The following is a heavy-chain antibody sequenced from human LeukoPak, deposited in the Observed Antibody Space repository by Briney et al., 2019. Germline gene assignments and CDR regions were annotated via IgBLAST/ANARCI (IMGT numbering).Heavy chain of an antibody. Sequence: ASVKVSCKASGYTFTGYYMHWVRQAPGQGLEWMGIINPGGGSTSFAQKFQGRLTMTRDTSTSTVYMELSSLRSEDTAVYYCARDTDTSDTIPHYWGQGTLVTVFS. D-gene: IGHD3-22*01. CDR3: ARDTDTSDTIPHY. CDR2: INPGGGST. J-gene: IGHJ4*02. V-gene: IGHV1-46*01. CDR1: GYTFTGYY.